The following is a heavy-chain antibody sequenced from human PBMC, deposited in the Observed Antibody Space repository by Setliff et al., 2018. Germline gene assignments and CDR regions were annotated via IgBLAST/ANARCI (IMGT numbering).Heavy chain of an antibody. V-gene: IGHV3-15*01. D-gene: IGHD2-2*01. Sequence: GGSLRLSCAASGLTLSNAWMSWVRQAPGKGPEWVGRIKSKTDGGTTEYAEPVKGRFTISRDDSKNTLYLQMNSLKTEDTAVYYCITLSTIPLGVWGQGTTVTVSS. CDR3: ITLSTIPLGV. J-gene: IGHJ6*02. CDR2: IKSKTDGGTT. CDR1: GLTLSNAW.